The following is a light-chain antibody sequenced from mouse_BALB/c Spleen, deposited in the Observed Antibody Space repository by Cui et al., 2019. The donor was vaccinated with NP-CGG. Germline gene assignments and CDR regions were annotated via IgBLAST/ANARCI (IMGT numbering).Light chain of an antibody. CDR1: TGAVTTSNY. CDR3: ALWYSNHWV. J-gene: IGLJ1*01. V-gene: IGLV1*01. Sequence: QAVVTHESALTTSPGETVTLTCRSSTGAVTTSNYANWVQEKPDHLFTGLIGGTNNRVPGVPARFSGSLIGDKAALTIVGAQTEDEAIYFCALWYSNHWVFGGGTKLTVL. CDR2: GTN.